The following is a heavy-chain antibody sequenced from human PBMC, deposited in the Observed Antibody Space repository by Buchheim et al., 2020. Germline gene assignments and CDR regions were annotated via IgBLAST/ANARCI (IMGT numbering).Heavy chain of an antibody. J-gene: IGHJ6*02. CDR2: MYYSGST. D-gene: IGHD6-6*01. CDR1: GGSISIYY. Sequence: QVQLRESGPGLVKPSETLSLTCTVSGGSISIYYWSWIRQPPGKGLEWIGYMYYSGSTNYNPSLKSRVTISVDTAKNQFSLKLSSVTAADTAVYYCARHRRYSSSQTDYYYYGMDVWGQGTT. CDR3: ARHRRYSSSQTDYYYYGMDV. V-gene: IGHV4-59*08.